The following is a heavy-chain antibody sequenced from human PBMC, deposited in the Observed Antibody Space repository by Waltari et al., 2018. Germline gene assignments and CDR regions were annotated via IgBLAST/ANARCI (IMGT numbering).Heavy chain of an antibody. Sequence: GGGLVQPGKTLRLSCVASGFIFEESAMHWVRQVPGKGLEWLSGISWNSNNIVYADSVKGRFTISRDNAENSLYLLMNNLRSDDTALYYCVRDAFGNTIGGVFDYWGQGTLLTVSS. CDR1: GFIFEESA. CDR3: VRDAFGNTIGGVFDY. D-gene: IGHD3-3*01. CDR2: ISWNSNNI. J-gene: IGHJ4*02. V-gene: IGHV3-9*01.